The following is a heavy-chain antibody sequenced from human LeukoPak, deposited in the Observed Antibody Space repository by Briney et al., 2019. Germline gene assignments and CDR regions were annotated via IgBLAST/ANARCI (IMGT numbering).Heavy chain of an antibody. CDR3: ARGRPIFGVVISEGDEAY. V-gene: IGHV1-46*01. CDR2: INPSGGST. J-gene: IGHJ4*02. D-gene: IGHD3-3*01. Sequence: ASVKVSCKASGYTFINYYMHWVRQAPGQGLEWMGIINPSGGSTSYAQKFQGRVTMTRDTSTSTVYMELSSLRSEYTAVYYCARGRPIFGVVISEGDEAYWGQGTLVTVSS. CDR1: GYTFINYY.